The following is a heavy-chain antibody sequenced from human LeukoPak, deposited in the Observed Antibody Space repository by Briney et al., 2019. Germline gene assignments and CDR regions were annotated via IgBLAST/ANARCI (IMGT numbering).Heavy chain of an antibody. CDR3: AKKNYDYVWGSYHPDNDAFDT. J-gene: IGHJ3*02. CDR1: GFTFSSYG. CDR2: IWYDGSNK. V-gene: IGHV3-33*06. Sequence: GGSLRLSCAASGFTFSSYGMHWVRQAPGKGLEWVAVIWYDGSNKYYADSVKGRFTISRDNSKNTLYLQMNSLRAEDTAVYYCAKKNYDYVWGSYHPDNDAFDTWGQGTMVTVSS. D-gene: IGHD3-16*02.